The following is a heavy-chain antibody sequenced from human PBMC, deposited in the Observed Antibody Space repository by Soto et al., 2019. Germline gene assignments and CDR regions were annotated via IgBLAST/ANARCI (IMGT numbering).Heavy chain of an antibody. CDR3: AREGNLEYSSSSSGYYYYYYGMDV. V-gene: IGHV5-10-1*01. D-gene: IGHD6-6*01. CDR2: IDPSDSYT. CDR1: GYSFTSYW. J-gene: IGHJ6*02. Sequence: PGESLKISCKGSGYSFTSYWISWVRQMPGKGLEWMGRIDPSDSYTNYSPSFQGHVTISADKSISTAYLQWSSLKASDTAMYYCAREGNLEYSSSSSGYYYYYYGMDVWGQGTTVTVLL.